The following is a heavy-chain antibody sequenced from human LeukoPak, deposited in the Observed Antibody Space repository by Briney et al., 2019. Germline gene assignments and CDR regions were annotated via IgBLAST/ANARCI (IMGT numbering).Heavy chain of an antibody. J-gene: IGHJ4*02. Sequence: GGSLRLSCAASGYTFSTYTMNWVRQAPGKGLEWVSSISSSSSNIYYADSVKGRFTISRDNAMNSVYLQMNSLRVEDTAVYYCARGYQRPDYWGQGTLITVSS. V-gene: IGHV3-21*01. CDR3: ARGYQRPDY. D-gene: IGHD2-2*01. CDR1: GYTFSTYT. CDR2: ISSSSSNI.